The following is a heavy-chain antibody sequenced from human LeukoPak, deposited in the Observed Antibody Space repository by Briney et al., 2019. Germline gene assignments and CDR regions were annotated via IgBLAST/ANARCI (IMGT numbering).Heavy chain of an antibody. CDR3: AKSNGYGLVDI. CDR1: GGSISSYY. Sequence: SETLSLTCTVSGGSISSYYWSWIRQPPGKGLEWIGYMYYSGSTNYNPSLKSRVTISLDTSRNQFSLKLTSVTAADTAVYYCAKSNGYGLVDIWGQGTMVTVSS. J-gene: IGHJ3*02. D-gene: IGHD3-10*01. V-gene: IGHV4-59*12. CDR2: MYYSGST.